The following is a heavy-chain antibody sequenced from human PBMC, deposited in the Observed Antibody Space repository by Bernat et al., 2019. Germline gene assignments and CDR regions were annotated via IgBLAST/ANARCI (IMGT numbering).Heavy chain of an antibody. V-gene: IGHV3-33*01. CDR3: ARDWQQLVRYYYYGMDV. CDR1: GFTFSSYG. J-gene: IGHJ6*02. CDR2: IWYDGINK. Sequence: QVQLVESGGGVVQPGRSLRLSCAASGFTFSSYGMHWVRQAPGKGLEWVAVIWYDGINKYYADSVKGRFTISRDNSKNTLYLQMNSLRAEDTAVYYCARDWQQLVRYYYYGMDVWGQGTTVTVSS. D-gene: IGHD6-6*01.